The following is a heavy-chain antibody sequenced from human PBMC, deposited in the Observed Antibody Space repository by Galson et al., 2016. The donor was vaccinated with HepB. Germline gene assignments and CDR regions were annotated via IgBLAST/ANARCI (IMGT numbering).Heavy chain of an antibody. CDR1: GFTFDLYA. CDR2: VTWNSATK. CDR3: AKDRDEFSGYDC. Sequence: SLRLSCAGSGFTFDLYALHWVRQVPGKGLEWVSGVTWNSATKVYADSVKGRFTISRDNGKHSLYLQMNSLRPEDTAFYYCAKDRDEFSGYDCWGQGTLVTVSS. V-gene: IGHV3-9*01. J-gene: IGHJ4*02. D-gene: IGHD5-12*01.